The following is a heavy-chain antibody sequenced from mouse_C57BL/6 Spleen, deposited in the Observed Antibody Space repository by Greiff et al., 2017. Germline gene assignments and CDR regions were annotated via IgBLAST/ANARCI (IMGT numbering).Heavy chain of an antibody. CDR1: GYTFTSYW. J-gene: IGHJ2*01. Sequence: QVQLQQPGAELVMPGASVKLSCKASGYTFTSYWMHWVKQRPGQGLEWIGDIDPSDSYTNYNQKFKGKATLTVDKSSSTAYMQLSSLTSEDSAVFYCARGGYGRNYFDYWGQGTTLTVSS. CDR2: IDPSDSYT. D-gene: IGHD1-1*01. CDR3: ARGGYGRNYFDY. V-gene: IGHV1-69*01.